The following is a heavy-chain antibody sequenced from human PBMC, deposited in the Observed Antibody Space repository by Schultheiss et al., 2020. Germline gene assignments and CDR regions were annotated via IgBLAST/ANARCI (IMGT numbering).Heavy chain of an antibody. V-gene: IGHV3-48*01. D-gene: IGHD3-10*01. J-gene: IGHJ4*02. CDR3: ARGQPLLWFGELSPTLDY. CDR1: GFTFSSYS. Sequence: GGSLRLSCAASGFTFSSYSMNWVRQAPGKGLEWVSYISSSSSTIYYADSVKGRFTISRDNAKNSLYLQMNSLRAEDTAVYYCARGQPLLWFGELSPTLDYWGQGTLVTVSS. CDR2: ISSSSSTI.